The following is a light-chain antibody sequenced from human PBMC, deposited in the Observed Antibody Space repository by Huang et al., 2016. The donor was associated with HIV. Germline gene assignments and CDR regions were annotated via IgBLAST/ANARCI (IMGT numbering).Light chain of an antibody. CDR2: GVS. CDR1: QSVNSN. Sequence: EILMTQSPATRSVSPGERATLSCRASQSVNSNLAWYQQKRGQPPRLLIYGVSSRASGIPDRFSGSGSGTEFTLTISSLQSEDFAVYYCQQYNSWPPWAFGQGTTVEI. V-gene: IGKV3-15*01. J-gene: IGKJ1*01. CDR3: QQYNSWPPWA.